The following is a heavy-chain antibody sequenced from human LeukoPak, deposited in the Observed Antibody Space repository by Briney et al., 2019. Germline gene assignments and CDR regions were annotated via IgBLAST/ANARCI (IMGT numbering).Heavy chain of an antibody. CDR1: GFTFTGYA. V-gene: IGHV3-21*04. CDR2: ILNSGQYQ. Sequence: GGSLRLSCAASGFTFTGYAMNWVRQAPGKGLEWVSSILNSGQYQYYANSVKGRFTISRDNSKNTIYLQMTSLRAEDTAVYYCARESYDEGFDDWGQGTLVTVSS. D-gene: IGHD5-12*01. CDR3: ARESYDEGFDD. J-gene: IGHJ4*02.